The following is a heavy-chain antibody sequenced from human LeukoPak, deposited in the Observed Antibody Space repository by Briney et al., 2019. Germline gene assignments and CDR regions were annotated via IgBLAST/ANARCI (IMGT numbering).Heavy chain of an antibody. CDR3: ARGGIVATAPFDY. Sequence: SQTLSLTCAISGDSVSSISAAWNWIRQSPSRGPEWLGRTYFRSKWYNDYALSVKSRIISKPDTSKNQFSLQLNSVTPEDTAVYYFARGGIVATAPFDYWGQGTLVTVSS. D-gene: IGHD5-12*01. V-gene: IGHV6-1*01. CDR1: GDSVSSISAA. J-gene: IGHJ4*02. CDR2: TYFRSKWYN.